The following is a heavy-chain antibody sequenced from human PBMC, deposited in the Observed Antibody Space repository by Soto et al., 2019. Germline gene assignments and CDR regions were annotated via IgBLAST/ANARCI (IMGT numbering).Heavy chain of an antibody. Sequence: PSETLSLTCSVSGGSIISYYWSWVRQAPGKGLEWIGYFSNSGSTNYNPSLKNRVSISADTSKNQFSLELTSVTAADTAMYFCTRYPHNDTKVSYNGMDVWGQGTTVTVSS. CDR2: FSNSGST. J-gene: IGHJ6*02. V-gene: IGHV4-59*13. CDR1: GGSIISYY. CDR3: TRYPHNDTKVSYNGMDV. D-gene: IGHD3-22*01.